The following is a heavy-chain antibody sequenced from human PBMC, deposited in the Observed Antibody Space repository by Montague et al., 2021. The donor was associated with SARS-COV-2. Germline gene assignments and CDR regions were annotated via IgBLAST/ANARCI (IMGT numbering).Heavy chain of an antibody. CDR1: GTSIRSGGYY. D-gene: IGHD2/OR15-2a*01. V-gene: IGHV4-31*03. Sequence: ILSLTCTVSGTSIRSGGYYWTWIRQHPGKGLEWIGYIFHTGXAXYXXSLETRVNISVDTSNNLFSLRLSSVTAADTAMYFCARVRLFYYLDYWGQGTLVTVSS. J-gene: IGHJ4*02. CDR2: IFHTGXA. CDR3: ARVRLFYYLDY.